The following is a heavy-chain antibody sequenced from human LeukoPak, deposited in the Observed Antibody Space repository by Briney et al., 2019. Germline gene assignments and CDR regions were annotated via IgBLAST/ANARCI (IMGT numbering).Heavy chain of an antibody. CDR1: GFTFSSYG. CDR3: AREHTPYGSGCTAAY. J-gene: IGHJ4*02. Sequence: GGSLRLSCAASGFTFSSYGKNWVRQAPGTGLEWVSYVSPSSSSIYYADSVKGRFTIYRDNAKNSLYLQMNSLRAEDTAVYYCAREHTPYGSGCTAAYWGQGTLVTVSS. V-gene: IGHV3-48*01. CDR2: VSPSSSSI. D-gene: IGHD6-19*01.